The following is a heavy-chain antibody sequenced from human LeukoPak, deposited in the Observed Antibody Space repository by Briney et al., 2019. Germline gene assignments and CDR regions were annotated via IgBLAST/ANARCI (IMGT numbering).Heavy chain of an antibody. CDR3: ARDQTITGTTWQYNWLDS. Sequence: GGSLRLSCAASGFTVSSSYMSWVRQAPGKGLXXXXXXXSGGRTYYADSVKGRFTISRDNSKNTLYLQMNSLRAEDTAVYYCARDQTITGTTWQYNWLDSWGQGTLVTVSS. D-gene: IGHD1-7*01. CDR2: XXSGGRT. CDR1: GFTVSSSY. V-gene: IGHV3-53*01. J-gene: IGHJ5*01.